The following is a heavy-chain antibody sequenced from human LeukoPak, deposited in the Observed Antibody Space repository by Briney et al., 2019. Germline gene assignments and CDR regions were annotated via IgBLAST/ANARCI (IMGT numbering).Heavy chain of an antibody. Sequence: GGSLRLSCAASGFTFRSYHMGWVRQAPGKGLEWVSAISGSGGSTYYADSVKGRFTISRDNSKNTLYLQMNSLRAEDTAVYYCASSRGLYDAFDIWGQGTMVTVSS. CDR3: ASSRGLYDAFDI. J-gene: IGHJ3*02. V-gene: IGHV3-23*01. CDR2: ISGSGGST. CDR1: GFTFRSYH. D-gene: IGHD2-2*02.